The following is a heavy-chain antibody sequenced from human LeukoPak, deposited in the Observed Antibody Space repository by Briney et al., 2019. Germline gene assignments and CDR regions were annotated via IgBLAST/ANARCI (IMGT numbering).Heavy chain of an antibody. CDR3: ARDEPTYGSGKEH. D-gene: IGHD3-10*01. Sequence: PGGSLRLSCAASGFTVSSNYMSWVRQAPGKGLEWVSVIYSGGSTYYADSVKGRFTISRDNSKNTLYLQMNSLRAEDTAVYYCARDEPTYGSGKEHWGQGTLVTVSS. CDR2: IYSGGST. J-gene: IGHJ4*02. V-gene: IGHV3-66*01. CDR1: GFTVSSNY.